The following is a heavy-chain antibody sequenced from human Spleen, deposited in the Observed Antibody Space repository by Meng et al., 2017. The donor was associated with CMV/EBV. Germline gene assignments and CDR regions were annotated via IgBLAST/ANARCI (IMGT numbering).Heavy chain of an antibody. CDR3: APLIPPGD. CDR1: GFTFSNYW. D-gene: IGHD2-21*01. CDR2: IKQDGSEK. Sequence: GGSLRLSCAASGFTFSNYWMGWVRQAPGKGLEWVANIKQDGSEKYYVDSVKGRFTISRDNAKKSVYLQMNGLRAEDTAVYYCAPLIPPGDWGQGTLVTVSS. V-gene: IGHV3-7*01. J-gene: IGHJ4*02.